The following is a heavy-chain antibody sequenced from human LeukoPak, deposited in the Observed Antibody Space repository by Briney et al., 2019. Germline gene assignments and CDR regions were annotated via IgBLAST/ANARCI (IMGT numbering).Heavy chain of an antibody. CDR3: TRGRRATHDY. CDR1: GFTFGDYS. V-gene: IGHV3-49*04. CDR2: IRSKGYGGTT. J-gene: IGHJ4*02. Sequence: GGSLRLSCTASGFTFGDYSMNWVRQAPGKGREWVGFIRSKGYGGTTEYAASVKSRFTISRDDSKSIAYLQMNSLKTEDTAVYYCTRGRRATHDYWGQGTLVTVSS. D-gene: IGHD1-26*01.